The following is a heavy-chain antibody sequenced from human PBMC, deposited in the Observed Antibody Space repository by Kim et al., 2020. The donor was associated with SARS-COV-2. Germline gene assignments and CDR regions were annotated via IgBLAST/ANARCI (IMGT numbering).Heavy chain of an antibody. CDR3: ARGFPYCSSTSCYRIGFD. Sequence: SETLSLTCAVYGGSFSGYYWSWIRQPPGKGLEWIGEINHSGSTNYNPSLESRVTISVDTSKNQFSLKLSSVTAADTAVYYCARGFPYCSSTSCYRIGFD. CDR2: INHSGST. V-gene: IGHV4-34*01. CDR1: GGSFSGYY. J-gene: IGHJ4*01. D-gene: IGHD2-2*01.